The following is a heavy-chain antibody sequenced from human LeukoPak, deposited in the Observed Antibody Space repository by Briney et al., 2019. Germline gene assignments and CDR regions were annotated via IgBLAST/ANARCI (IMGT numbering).Heavy chain of an antibody. Sequence: EASVKVSCKASGYTFTGYYIHWVRQAPGQGPEWMGWINPNTGDTKYAQKFQGRVTMTRDTSIGTAYMELTRLRSDDTAVYYCARVRDGNTVDFDYWGQGTLVTVSS. V-gene: IGHV1-2*02. D-gene: IGHD5-24*01. CDR3: ARVRDGNTVDFDY. CDR1: GYTFTGYY. J-gene: IGHJ4*02. CDR2: INPNTGDT.